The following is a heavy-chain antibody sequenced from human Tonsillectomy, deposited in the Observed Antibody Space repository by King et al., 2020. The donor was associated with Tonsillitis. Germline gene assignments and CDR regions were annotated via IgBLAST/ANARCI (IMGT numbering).Heavy chain of an antibody. Sequence: VQLVESGGGLVQPGGSLRLSCVASGFTFRSYYMSWVRQAPGKGLEWVANIKEDGSEIYYVGAVKGRFTISRDNAKNSLYLQMNSLRAEDTAVYYCARGRLGAYFDFWGQGTLATVSS. CDR1: GFTFRSYY. CDR2: IKEDGSEI. CDR3: ARGRLGAYFDF. D-gene: IGHD4/OR15-4a*01. V-gene: IGHV3-7*03. J-gene: IGHJ4*02.